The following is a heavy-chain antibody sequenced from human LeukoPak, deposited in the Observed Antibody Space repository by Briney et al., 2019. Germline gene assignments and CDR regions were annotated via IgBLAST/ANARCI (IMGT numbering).Heavy chain of an antibody. CDR1: SYTFTSYG. V-gene: IGHV1-18*01. D-gene: IGHD3-16*01. Sequence: ASVKVSCKASSYTFTSYGLSWVRQAPGQGLEWMGYIITHNGNTNYAQKLQGRVTMTTDTSTSTAYMELRSLRSDDTAVYYCARDTKRSRARWENLGIDPWGQGTLVTVSS. CDR2: IITHNGNT. CDR3: ARDTKRSRARWENLGIDP. J-gene: IGHJ5*02.